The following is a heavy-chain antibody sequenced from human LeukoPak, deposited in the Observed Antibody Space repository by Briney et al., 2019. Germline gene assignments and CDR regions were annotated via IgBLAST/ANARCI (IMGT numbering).Heavy chain of an antibody. CDR1: GGSISSYY. CDR2: INHSGST. CDR3: ARGLLNTDY. J-gene: IGHJ4*02. D-gene: IGHD1/OR15-1a*01. V-gene: IGHV4-34*01. Sequence: SETLSLTCTVSGGSISSYYWSWIRQPPGKGLEWIGEINHSGSTNYNPSLKSRVTISVDTSKNQFSLKLTSVTAADTAVYYCARGLLNTDYWGQGSLVTVSS.